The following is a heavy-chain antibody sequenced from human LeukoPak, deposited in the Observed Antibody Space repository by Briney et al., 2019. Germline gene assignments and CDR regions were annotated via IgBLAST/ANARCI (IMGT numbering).Heavy chain of an antibody. J-gene: IGHJ1*01. D-gene: IGHD1-26*01. V-gene: IGHV4-61*02. CDR3: ARVGRGPGPPHRSLKDAAEYFQH. CDR2: IYTTGST. Sequence: SETLSLTCTVSGGSISSGSYHWTWIRQPAGKGLEWIGRIYTTGSTNYNPSLKSRVTISIDTSKNQFSLKLSSVTAADTAVYYCARVGRGPGPPHRSLKDAAEYFQHWGQGTLVTVSS. CDR1: GGSISSGSYH.